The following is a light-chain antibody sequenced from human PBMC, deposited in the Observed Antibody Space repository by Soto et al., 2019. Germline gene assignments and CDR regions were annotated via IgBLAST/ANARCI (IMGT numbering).Light chain of an antibody. V-gene: IGLV2-14*01. Sequence: LTQPASVSGSPGQSITISCTGTSSDVGGYSYVSWYQQHPGKAPKLMIYEVFHRPSGVSXXXXXXXXXXXXXLTISGLQTEDAADYYCSSYTSSSTLGVFGTGTKVTVL. J-gene: IGLJ1*01. CDR3: SSYTSSSTLGV. CDR2: EVF. CDR1: SSDVGGYSY.